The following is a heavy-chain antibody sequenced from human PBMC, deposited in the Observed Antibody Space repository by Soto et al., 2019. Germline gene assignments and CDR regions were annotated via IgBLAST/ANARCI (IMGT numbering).Heavy chain of an antibody. CDR2: IKQDGSEK. V-gene: IGHV3-7*05. CDR1: GLTFSSYW. D-gene: IGHD1-1*01. Sequence: GGSLRLSCAASGLTFSSYWMSWVRQAPGKGLEWVANIKQDGSEKYYVDSVKGRFTISRDNAKNSLYLQMNSLRAEDTAVYYCARVLSGHYKYYFDYWGQGTLVTVSS. J-gene: IGHJ4*02. CDR3: ARVLSGHYKYYFDY.